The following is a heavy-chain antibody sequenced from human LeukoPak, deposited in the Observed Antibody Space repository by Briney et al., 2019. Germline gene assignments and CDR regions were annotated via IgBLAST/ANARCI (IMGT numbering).Heavy chain of an antibody. V-gene: IGHV4-4*09. J-gene: IGHJ6*03. D-gene: IGHD4-11*01. Sequence: SETLSLTCSVSGGSFDSKYWSWIRQPPGKGLEWIGYIYTSGSNNFNPSLRSRVAMSIATSKTQFSLKVSSVTAADTAVYYCANYIRTVHYYMDVWGKETTVIVSS. CDR2: IYTSGSN. CDR3: ANYIRTVHYYMDV. CDR1: GGSFDSKY.